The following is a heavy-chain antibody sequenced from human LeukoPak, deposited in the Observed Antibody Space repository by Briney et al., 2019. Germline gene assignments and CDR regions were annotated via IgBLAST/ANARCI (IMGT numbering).Heavy chain of an antibody. Sequence: GGSLRLSCAASGFTFSSYTMNWVRQAPGKGLEWVSYISSSSSYIYYADSVKGRFTISRDNAKNSLLLQLNSLRAEDTAVYYCARDTGLSGYYFDYWGQGILVTVSS. J-gene: IGHJ4*02. V-gene: IGHV3-21*05. CDR3: ARDTGLSGYYFDY. D-gene: IGHD3-22*01. CDR1: GFTFSSYT. CDR2: ISSSSSYI.